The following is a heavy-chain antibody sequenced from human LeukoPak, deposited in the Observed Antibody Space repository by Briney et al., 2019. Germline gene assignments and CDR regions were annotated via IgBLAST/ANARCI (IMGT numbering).Heavy chain of an antibody. CDR2: IYSGGST. D-gene: IGHD1-26*01. CDR3: ARDSGGSYGIDY. Sequence: GGSLRLSCAASGFTVSSNYMSWVRQAPGKGLEWVSVIYSGGSTYYADSVKGRFIISRDNSKNTLYLQMNSLRAEDTAVYYCARDSGGSYGIDYWGQGTLVTVSS. J-gene: IGHJ4*02. CDR1: GFTVSSNY. V-gene: IGHV3-66*01.